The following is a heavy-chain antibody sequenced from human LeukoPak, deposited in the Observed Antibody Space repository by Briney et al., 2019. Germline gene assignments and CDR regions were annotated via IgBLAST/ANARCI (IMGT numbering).Heavy chain of an antibody. CDR1: GYSISNGYY. Sequence: SETLSLTCTVSGYSISNGYYWGWIRQPPGKGLEWIGTIYHSGSTSYNPSLESRVTISVDTSKNQLSLKLNSVTAADTAVYYCASEPYYYDSRGYYSWGQGTLVTVSS. J-gene: IGHJ4*02. V-gene: IGHV4-38-2*02. CDR3: ASEPYYYDSRGYYS. D-gene: IGHD3-22*01. CDR2: IYHSGST.